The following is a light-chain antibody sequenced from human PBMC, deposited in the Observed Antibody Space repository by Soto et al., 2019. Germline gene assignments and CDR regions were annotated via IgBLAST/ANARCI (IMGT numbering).Light chain of an antibody. V-gene: IGLV2-11*01. J-gene: IGLJ2*01. CDR2: DVS. CDR3: CSYAGSSVVV. CDR1: SSDVGGYDY. Sequence: QSALTQPRSVSGSPGQSVTISCTGTSSDVGGYDYVSWYQQHPGKAPKLMIYDVSKRPSGVPDRFSGSKSGNTASLTISGLQADDEADYYCCSYAGSSVVVFGGGTKLTVL.